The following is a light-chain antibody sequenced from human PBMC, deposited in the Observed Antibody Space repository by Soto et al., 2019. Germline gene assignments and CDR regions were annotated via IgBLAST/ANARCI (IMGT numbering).Light chain of an antibody. J-gene: IGLJ2*01. V-gene: IGLV1-40*01. CDR3: QSYDSNLSGVV. CDR2: GNN. Sequence: QSVLTQPPSVSGAPGQRVTISCTGSTSNIGAGYDVHWYHQLPGTAPKLLVYGNNNRPSGVPDRFSGSRSGTSASLAITGLQAEDEADYYCQSYDSNLSGVVFGGGTKLTVL. CDR1: TSNIGAGYD.